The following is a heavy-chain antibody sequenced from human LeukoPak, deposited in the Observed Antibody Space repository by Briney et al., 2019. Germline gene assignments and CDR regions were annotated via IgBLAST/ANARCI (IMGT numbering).Heavy chain of an antibody. CDR3: ARDISYGYYFDY. V-gene: IGHV1-69*06. D-gene: IGHD5-18*01. CDR2: IIPIFGTA. J-gene: IGHJ4*02. Sequence: GSSVKVSCKASGGTFSSYAISWVRQAPGQGLEWMGGIIPIFGTANYAQKFQGRVTITADKSTSTAYMELSSLRSEDTAVYYCARDISYGYYFDYWGQGTLVTVSS. CDR1: GGTFSSYA.